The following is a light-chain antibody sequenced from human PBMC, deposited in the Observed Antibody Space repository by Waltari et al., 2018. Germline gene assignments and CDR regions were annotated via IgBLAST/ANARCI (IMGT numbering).Light chain of an antibody. CDR1: QVIDKY. CDR3: QQSYTTPQGT. J-gene: IGKJ5*01. V-gene: IGKV1-39*01. CDR2: AAS. Sequence: DIQMTQSPPYLSASVGDRVTITCRASQVIDKYLNWYQHKPGKAPRLLIYAASSLLSGVPSRFSGSGSGTDFTLTINSLQPEDFATYYCQQSYTTPQGTFGQGTRLDIK.